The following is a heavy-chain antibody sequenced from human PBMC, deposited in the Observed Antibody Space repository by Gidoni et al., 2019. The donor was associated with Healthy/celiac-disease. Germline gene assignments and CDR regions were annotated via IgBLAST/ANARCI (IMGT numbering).Heavy chain of an antibody. CDR3: ARDIVVVVAATRSDYFDY. V-gene: IGHV3-33*01. CDR2: IWYDGSNK. D-gene: IGHD2-15*01. J-gene: IGHJ4*02. Sequence: QVQLVESGGGVVQPGRSLRLSCAASGFTFSSYGLHWVRQAPGKGLEWVEVIWYDGSNKYYADSVKGRFTISRDNSKNTLYLQMNSLRAEDTAVYYCARDIVVVVAATRSDYFDYWGQGTLVTVSS. CDR1: GFTFSSYG.